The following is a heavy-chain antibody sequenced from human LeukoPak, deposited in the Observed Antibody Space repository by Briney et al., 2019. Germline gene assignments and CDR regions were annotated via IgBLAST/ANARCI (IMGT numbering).Heavy chain of an antibody. J-gene: IGHJ6*02. CDR1: GFTFSSYW. CDR3: ARYSGSYEVNYYYYYGMDV. D-gene: IGHD1-26*01. CDR2: IKQDGSQK. Sequence: GGSLRLSCAASGFTFSSYWMSWVRQAPGKGLEWVANIKQDGSQKYYVDSVKGRFSISRDNAKNSLYLQMNSLRAEDTAVYYCARYSGSYEVNYYYYYGMDVWGQGTTVTVSS. V-gene: IGHV3-7*03.